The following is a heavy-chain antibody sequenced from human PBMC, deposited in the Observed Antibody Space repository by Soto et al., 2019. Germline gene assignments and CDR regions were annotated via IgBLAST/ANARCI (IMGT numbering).Heavy chain of an antibody. V-gene: IGHV4-31*03. Sequence: SETLSLTCTVSGGSISNGYYYWSWVRQNPGKGLEWIGHIYHSGRTYYNPSLKSRVTISVDTSKNQFSLNLSSVTAADTAVYYCARWVEVSLAYFDSWGQGTPVTVSS. CDR1: GGSISNGYYY. CDR3: ARWVEVSLAYFDS. D-gene: IGHD2-15*01. J-gene: IGHJ4*02. CDR2: IYHSGRT.